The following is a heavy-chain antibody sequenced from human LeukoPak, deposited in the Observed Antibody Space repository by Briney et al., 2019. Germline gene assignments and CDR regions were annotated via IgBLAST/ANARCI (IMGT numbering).Heavy chain of an antibody. D-gene: IGHD3-22*01. CDR1: GGSISSSSYY. CDR2: INHSGST. Sequence: PSETLSLTCTVSGGSISSSSYYWSWIRQPPGKGLEWIGEINHSGSTNYNPSLKSRVTISVDTSKNQFSLKLSSVTAADTAVYYCARGSHTYYYDSRPMGLWGQGTLVTVSS. CDR3: ARGSHTYYYDSRPMGL. J-gene: IGHJ4*02. V-gene: IGHV4-39*07.